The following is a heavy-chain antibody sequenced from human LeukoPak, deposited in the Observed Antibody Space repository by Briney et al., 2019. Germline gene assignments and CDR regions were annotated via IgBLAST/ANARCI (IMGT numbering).Heavy chain of an antibody. CDR3: TTGDPISMIAPDPYYFDY. D-gene: IGHD3-22*01. Sequence: KPGGSLRLSCAASGFTFNKAWMSWVRQAPGKGLEWVGRIKSKTDGGTTDYAAPVKGRFIISRDDLRKTLYLQMNSLKTEDTAVYYCTTGDPISMIAPDPYYFDYWGPGTLVTVSS. V-gene: IGHV3-15*01. CDR2: IKSKTDGGTT. CDR1: GFTFNKAW. J-gene: IGHJ4*02.